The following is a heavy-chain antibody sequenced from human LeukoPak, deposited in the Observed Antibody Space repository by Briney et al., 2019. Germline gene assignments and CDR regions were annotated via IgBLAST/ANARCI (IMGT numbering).Heavy chain of an antibody. CDR1: GGSISSYY. J-gene: IGHJ6*02. D-gene: IGHD2-2*01. CDR2: INHSGST. Sequence: SETLSLTCTVSGGSISSYYWSWIRQPPGKGLEWIGEINHSGSTNYNPSLKSRVTISVDTSKNQFSLKLSSVTAADTAVYYCARLRVVVPAANYYYYYGMDVWGQGTTVTVSS. V-gene: IGHV4-34*01. CDR3: ARLRVVVPAANYYYYYGMDV.